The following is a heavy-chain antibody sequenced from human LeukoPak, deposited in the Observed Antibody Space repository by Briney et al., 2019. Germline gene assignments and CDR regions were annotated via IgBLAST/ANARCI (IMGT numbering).Heavy chain of an antibody. CDR2: ISGSGGST. CDR3: AKGISSGWYPDYYMDV. D-gene: IGHD6-19*01. J-gene: IGHJ6*03. Sequence: GGSLRLSCAASGFTFSSYAMSWVRQAPGKGLEWVSAISGSGGSTYYADSVKGRFTISRDNSKNTLYLQMNSLRAEDTAVYYCAKGISSGWYPDYYMDVWGKGTTVTVSS. V-gene: IGHV3-23*01. CDR1: GFTFSSYA.